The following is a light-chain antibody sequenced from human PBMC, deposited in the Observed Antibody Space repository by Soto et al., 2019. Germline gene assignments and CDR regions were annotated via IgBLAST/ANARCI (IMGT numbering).Light chain of an antibody. CDR2: AAS. CDR3: QQYGRSGYT. Sequence: EIVLTQSPGTLSLSPGERATLSCRASQSVSSNYLAWYQQNPGQAPRLLIYAASSRATGIPDRFSGSGSGTDFTLTISRLEPEDFAVYYCQQYGRSGYTFGQGTKLEIK. CDR1: QSVSSNY. V-gene: IGKV3-20*01. J-gene: IGKJ2*01.